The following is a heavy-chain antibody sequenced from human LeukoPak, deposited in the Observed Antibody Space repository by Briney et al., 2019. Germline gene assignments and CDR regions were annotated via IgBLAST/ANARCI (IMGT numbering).Heavy chain of an antibody. Sequence: PSGTQSLTCAVSGGSISSSNWWSWVRPPPGKGLEWIGEIYHSGSTNYNLSLKSRVTISVDKSKNQFSLKLSSVTAADTAVYYCARDGGPGIAAAGGAFDIWGQGTMVTVSS. CDR3: ARDGGPGIAAAGGAFDI. J-gene: IGHJ3*02. CDR2: IYHSGST. D-gene: IGHD6-13*01. V-gene: IGHV4-4*02. CDR1: GGSISSSNW.